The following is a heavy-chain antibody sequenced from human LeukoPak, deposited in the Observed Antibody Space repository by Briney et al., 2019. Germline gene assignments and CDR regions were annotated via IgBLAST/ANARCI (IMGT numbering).Heavy chain of an antibody. Sequence: GGSLRLSCAASGFTFSSYAMSWVRQAPGKGLEWVSAISGSGGSTYYADSVKGRFTISRDNSKNTRYLQMNSLRAEDTAVYYCAKGVTAIERDSRGFAYYFDYWGQGTLVTASS. CDR1: GFTFSSYA. V-gene: IGHV3-23*01. CDR3: AKGVTAIERDSRGFAYYFDY. J-gene: IGHJ4*02. D-gene: IGHD2-21*02. CDR2: ISGSGGST.